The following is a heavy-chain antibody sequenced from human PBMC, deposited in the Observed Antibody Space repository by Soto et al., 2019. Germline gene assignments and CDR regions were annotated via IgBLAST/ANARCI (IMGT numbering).Heavy chain of an antibody. CDR1: GFTFSSYA. CDR2: ISGSGGST. CDR3: AKSANYYDSSGYYYGY. D-gene: IGHD3-22*01. J-gene: IGHJ4*02. Sequence: GSLRLSCAASGFTFSSYAMSWVRQAPGKGLEWVSAISGSGGSTYYADSVKGRFTISRDNSKNTLYLQMNSLRAEDTAVYYCAKSANYYDSSGYYYGYWGQGTLVTVSS. V-gene: IGHV3-23*01.